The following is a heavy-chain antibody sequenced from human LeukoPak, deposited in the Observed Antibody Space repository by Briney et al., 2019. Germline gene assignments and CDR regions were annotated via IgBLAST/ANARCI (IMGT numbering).Heavy chain of an antibody. CDR3: ARDGGDGFDY. CDR2: IYYSGST. V-gene: IGHV4-59*01. CDR1: GGSISSYY. J-gene: IGHJ4*02. Sequence: SETLSLTCTVSGGSISSYYWSWIRQPPGKGLEWIGYIYYSGSTNYNPSLKSRVTISVDTSKNQFSLKLSSVTAADTAVYYCARDGGDGFDYWGQGALVTVSS. D-gene: IGHD5-24*01.